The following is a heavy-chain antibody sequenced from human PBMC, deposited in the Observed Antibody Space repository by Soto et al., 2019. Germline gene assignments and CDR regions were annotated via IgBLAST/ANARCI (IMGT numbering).Heavy chain of an antibody. CDR3: ARGVHSSGWLRYYYYYYGMDV. D-gene: IGHD6-19*01. CDR2: INAGNGNT. Sequence: QVQLVQSGAEEKKPGASVKVYCKASGYTFTSYAMHWVRQAPGQRLEWMGWINAGNGNTKYSQKFQGRVTITRDTSASTAYMELSSLRSEDTAVYYCARGVHSSGWLRYYYYYYGMDVCGQGTTVTFSS. V-gene: IGHV1-3*05. CDR1: GYTFTSYA. J-gene: IGHJ6*02.